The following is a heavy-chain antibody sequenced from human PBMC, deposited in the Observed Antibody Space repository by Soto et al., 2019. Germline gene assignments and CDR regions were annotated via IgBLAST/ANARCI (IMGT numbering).Heavy chain of an antibody. D-gene: IGHD3-9*01. CDR1: GFTVSSNY. J-gene: IGHJ4*02. CDR2: IYASGST. CDR3: ARGLRYFDWLLLDY. V-gene: IGHV3-53*01. Sequence: GGSLRLSCAASGFTVSSNYMSWVRQAPGEGLECVSVIYASGSTYYADSVKGRFTISRDNSKNTLYLQMNSLRAEDTAVYYCARGLRYFDWLLLDYWGQGT.